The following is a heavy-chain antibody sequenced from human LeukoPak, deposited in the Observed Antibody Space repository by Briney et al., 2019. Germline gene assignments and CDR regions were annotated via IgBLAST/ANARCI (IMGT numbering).Heavy chain of an antibody. CDR3: ARGFGELFTPQFDY. J-gene: IGHJ4*02. CDR2: IYDSGST. V-gene: IGHV4-61*01. Sequence: SDTLSLTCTVSGGSVNSGNYYWSWIRQPPGKGLEWIGYIYDSGSTKYNPSLKSRVTISVDTSKNQFSLKLSSVTAADTAVYYCARGFGELFTPQFDYWGQGTLVTVSS. CDR1: GGSVNSGNYY. D-gene: IGHD3-10*01.